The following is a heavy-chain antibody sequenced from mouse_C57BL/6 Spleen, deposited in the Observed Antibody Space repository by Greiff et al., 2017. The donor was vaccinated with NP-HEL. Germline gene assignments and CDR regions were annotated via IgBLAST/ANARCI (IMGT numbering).Heavy chain of an antibody. D-gene: IGHD1-1*01. CDR3: AREGGSSYVWYFDV. V-gene: IGHV3-6*01. CDR2: ISYDGSN. J-gene: IGHJ1*03. Sequence: EVKLMESGPGLVKPSQSLSLTCSVTGYSITSGYYWNWIRQFPGNKLEWMGYISYDGSNNYNPSLKNRISITLDTAKNQFFLKLNSVTTEDTATYYFAREGGSSYVWYFDVWGTGTTVTVSS. CDR1: GYSITSGYY.